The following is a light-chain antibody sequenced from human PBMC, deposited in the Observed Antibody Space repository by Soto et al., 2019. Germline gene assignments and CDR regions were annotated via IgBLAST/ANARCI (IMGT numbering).Light chain of an antibody. J-gene: IGKJ4*01. V-gene: IGKV1-12*01. Sequence: DIQMTQSPSSVSASVGDRVTITCRASQGISSWLAWYQQKPGKAPNLLIHTATILQSGVPSRFSGSRYGTDFSLTISSLQPEGFATYFCQQANSFPLTFGGGTKVEVK. CDR1: QGISSW. CDR2: TAT. CDR3: QQANSFPLT.